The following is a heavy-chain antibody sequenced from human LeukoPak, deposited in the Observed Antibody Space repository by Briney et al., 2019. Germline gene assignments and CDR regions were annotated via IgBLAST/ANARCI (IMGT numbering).Heavy chain of an antibody. Sequence: KPSETLSLTCTVSGGSISSSSYYWGWIRQPPGKGLEWIGSIYHSGSTYYNPSLKSRVTISVDTSKNQFSLKLSSVTAADTAVYYCASPRIFGVVITGYYMDVWGKGTTVTVSS. V-gene: IGHV4-39*07. D-gene: IGHD3-3*02. CDR1: GGSISSSSYY. CDR3: ASPRIFGVVITGYYMDV. CDR2: IYHSGST. J-gene: IGHJ6*03.